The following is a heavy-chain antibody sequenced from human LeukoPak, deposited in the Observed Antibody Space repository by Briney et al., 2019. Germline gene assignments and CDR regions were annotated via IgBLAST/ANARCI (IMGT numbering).Heavy chain of an antibody. CDR1: GFTFSIYS. J-gene: IGHJ4*02. CDR2: VGSTSGAI. Sequence: GGSLRLSCAASGFTFSIYSMNWVRQAPGKGLQWVSYVGSTSGAIYYADSVKGRFTISRDNAKNSVYLQMNSLRAEDTAVYYCARDANDYATPPDYWGQGTLGTNSP. D-gene: IGHD3-16*01. CDR3: ARDANDYATPPDY. V-gene: IGHV3-48*01.